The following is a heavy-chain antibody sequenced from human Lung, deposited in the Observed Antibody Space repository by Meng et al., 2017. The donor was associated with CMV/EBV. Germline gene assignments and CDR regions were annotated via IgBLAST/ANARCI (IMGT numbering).Heavy chain of an antibody. CDR1: GYTYTDYQ. V-gene: IGHV1-18*01. Sequence: ASXXVSCKASGYTYTDYQTDWVRQAPGQGLEWMGWIHPSGHPTYAQKFQGRVTMTIDTSTTTASMELRSLRSDDSALYYCVKHSSDWSLDSSGQGTLVTVSS. CDR2: IHPSGHP. D-gene: IGHD6-19*01. J-gene: IGHJ4*02. CDR3: VKHSSDWSLDS.